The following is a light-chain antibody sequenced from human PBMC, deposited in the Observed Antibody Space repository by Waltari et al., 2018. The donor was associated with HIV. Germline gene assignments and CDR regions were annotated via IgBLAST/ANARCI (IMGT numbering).Light chain of an antibody. Sequence: QSALSQPASVSGRPGQSITISCPGSSNDIGISTLVPWYQHHPGKAPKLIIYDVTNRPSGVSNRFSGSKSGNTASLTISGLQAEDEADYYCCSYTSSITGRVFGTGTKVTVL. CDR1: SNDIGISTL. V-gene: IGLV2-14*02. J-gene: IGLJ1*01. CDR3: CSYTSSITGRV. CDR2: DVT.